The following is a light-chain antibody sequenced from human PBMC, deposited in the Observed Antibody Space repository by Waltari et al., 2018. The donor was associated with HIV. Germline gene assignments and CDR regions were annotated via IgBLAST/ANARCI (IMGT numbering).Light chain of an antibody. Sequence: QSALTQPPSASGSPGQSVTISCTGTSSDVGGYNYVSWYQQRPGKAPELMIYEVSRRHSRVPDRFAGFKSGNTASLTVSGLQPEDEADYYCSLYARSKNFVFGTGTKVTVL. CDR3: SLYARSKNFV. J-gene: IGLJ1*01. CDR1: SSDVGGYNY. CDR2: EVS. V-gene: IGLV2-8*01.